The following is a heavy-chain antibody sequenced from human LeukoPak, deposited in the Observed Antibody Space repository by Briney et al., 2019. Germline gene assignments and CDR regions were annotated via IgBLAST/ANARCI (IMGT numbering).Heavy chain of an antibody. V-gene: IGHV3-23*01. CDR3: AKGDYSGSYYFDY. J-gene: IGHJ4*02. Sequence: GGFLRLSCAVSGFIFSSYGMSWGRQAPGKGLEWVSVSGSGGSTYYADSVKGRFTISRDNSKNTLYLQMNSLRAEDTAVYYCAKGDYSGSYYFDYWGQGTLVTVSS. CDR1: GFIFSSYG. CDR2: SGSGGST. D-gene: IGHD1-26*01.